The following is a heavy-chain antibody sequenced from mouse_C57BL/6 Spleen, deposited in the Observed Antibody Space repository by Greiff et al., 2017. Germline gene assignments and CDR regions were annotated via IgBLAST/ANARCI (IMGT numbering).Heavy chain of an antibody. CDR3: ARGPYYYGSSSYYFDY. V-gene: IGHV1-52*01. CDR2: IDPSDSET. CDR1: GYTFTSYW. D-gene: IGHD1-1*01. Sequence: QVQLKQPGAELVRPGSSVKLSCKASGYTFTSYWMHWVKQRPIQGLEWIGNIDPSDSETHYNQKFKDKATLTVDKSSSTAYMQLSSLTSEDSAVYYCARGPYYYGSSSYYFDYWGQGTTLTVSS. J-gene: IGHJ2*01.